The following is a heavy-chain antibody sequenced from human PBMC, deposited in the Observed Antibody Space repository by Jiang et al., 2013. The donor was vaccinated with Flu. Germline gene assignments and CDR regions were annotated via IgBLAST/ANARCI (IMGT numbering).Heavy chain of an antibody. Sequence: VQLVESGGGLVQPGGSLRLSCAASGFIFSDYSMNWVRQAPGKGLEWISFISSTSTTIYYADSVKGRFTISRDNTKNSLYLQMNSPRAEDAAVFFXARMRGQYYYVMDVWGQGTTVTVSS. CDR3: ARMRGQYYYVMDV. CDR2: ISSTSTTI. CDR1: GFIFSDYS. V-gene: IGHV3-48*01. J-gene: IGHJ6*02.